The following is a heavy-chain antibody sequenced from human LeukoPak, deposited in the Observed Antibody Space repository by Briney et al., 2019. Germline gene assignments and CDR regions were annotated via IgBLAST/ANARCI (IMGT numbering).Heavy chain of an antibody. Sequence: GGSLRLSCAASGFTFDDYTMHWVRQAPGKGLEWVSGISWNSGSIGYADSVEGRFTISRDNAKNSLYLQMNSLRAEDTALYYCAKDGDYDILTGQIPFDYWGQGTLVTVSS. V-gene: IGHV3-9*01. CDR2: ISWNSGSI. D-gene: IGHD3-9*01. J-gene: IGHJ4*02. CDR3: AKDGDYDILTGQIPFDY. CDR1: GFTFDDYT.